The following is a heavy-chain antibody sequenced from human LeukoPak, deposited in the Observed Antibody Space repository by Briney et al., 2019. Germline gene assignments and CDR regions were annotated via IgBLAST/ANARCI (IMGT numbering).Heavy chain of an antibody. J-gene: IGHJ4*02. D-gene: IGHD6-13*01. V-gene: IGHV2-5*01. CDR3: AHNLGQLIPFDY. Sequence: ESGPTLVNPTQTLTLTCTFSGFSLSTSGVGVGWIRQPPGKALEWLALIYWNDDKRYSPSLKNRLTITKDTSKNQVVLTLTNMDPVDTATYYCAHNLGQLIPFDYWGQGTLVTVSS. CDR2: IYWNDDK. CDR1: GFSLSTSGVG.